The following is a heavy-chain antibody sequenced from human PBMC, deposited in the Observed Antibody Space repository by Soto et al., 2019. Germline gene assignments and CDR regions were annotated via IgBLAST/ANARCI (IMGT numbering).Heavy chain of an antibody. CDR3: AVPAAGDFDY. Sequence: SETLSLTCAVSGGSIISSNCLTSFRHPPGKGLEWIGEIYHSGTTNYNPSLKSRVTISGDRSKNQFSLSLSSVTAADTAVYYCAVPAAGDFDYWGQGTLVTVSS. J-gene: IGHJ4*02. CDR2: IYHSGTT. D-gene: IGHD6-13*01. CDR1: GGSIISSNC. V-gene: IGHV4-4*02.